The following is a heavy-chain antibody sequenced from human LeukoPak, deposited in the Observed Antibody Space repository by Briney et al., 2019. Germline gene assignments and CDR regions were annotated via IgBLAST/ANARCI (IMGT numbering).Heavy chain of an antibody. CDR1: GFTFSSYE. CDR2: ISSSGSTI. CDR3: ARAPSSSNKIWFDP. Sequence: PGGSLRLSCAASGFTFSSYEMNWVRQAPGKGLEWVSYISSSGSTIYYADSVKGRFTISRDNAKNSLYLQMNSLRAEDTAVYYCARAPSSSNKIWFDPWGQGTLVTVSS. J-gene: IGHJ5*02. V-gene: IGHV3-48*03.